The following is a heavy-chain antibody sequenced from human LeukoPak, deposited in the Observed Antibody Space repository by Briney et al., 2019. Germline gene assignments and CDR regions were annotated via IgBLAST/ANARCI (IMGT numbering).Heavy chain of an antibody. CDR3: ARVGYSGNWYRWFDP. J-gene: IGHJ5*02. Sequence: ASVKVSCKGSGYTFTGYYMHWVRQAPGEGVEWRGWISPNSGGTNYAQKFQGRVTMTRDTSISTAYMELSRLSSDDTAVYYCARVGYSGNWYRWFDPWGQGTLVTVSS. CDR1: GYTFTGYY. D-gene: IGHD6-13*01. CDR2: ISPNSGGT. V-gene: IGHV1-2*02.